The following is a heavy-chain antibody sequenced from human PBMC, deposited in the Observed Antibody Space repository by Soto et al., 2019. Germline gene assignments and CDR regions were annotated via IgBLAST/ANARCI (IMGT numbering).Heavy chain of an antibody. D-gene: IGHD3-3*01. CDR1: GYTFTKFA. CDR2: INAGNGNT. CDR3: AREQTWSFDY. V-gene: IGHV1-3*01. J-gene: IGHJ4*02. Sequence: QVQLVQSGAEVKKPGASVKVSCKASGYTFTKFAMHWVRQAPGQRLEWMGWINAGNGNTKYSQKFQGRVTIARDTSASTAYMELSSLRSEDTAVYYCAREQTWSFDYWGQGTLVTVSS.